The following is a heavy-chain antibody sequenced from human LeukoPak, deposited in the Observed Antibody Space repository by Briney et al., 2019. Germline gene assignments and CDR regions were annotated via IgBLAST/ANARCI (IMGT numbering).Heavy chain of an antibody. CDR2: INPNGGGT. J-gene: IGHJ4*02. D-gene: IGHD2-2*01. Sequence: ASVKVSCKTSGYTFTSYYMHWMRQAPGQGLEWVGMINPNGGGTSSAQKFQGRVTMTRDASTSTVYMDLSSLRSEDTAIYYCARRGGCISTSCNLDYWGQGTLVTVSS. V-gene: IGHV1-46*03. CDR3: ARRGGCISTSCNLDY. CDR1: GYTFTSYY.